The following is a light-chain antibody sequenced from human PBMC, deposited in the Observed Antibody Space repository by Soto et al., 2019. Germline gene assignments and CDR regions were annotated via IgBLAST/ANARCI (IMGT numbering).Light chain of an antibody. V-gene: IGLV2-14*01. Sequence: TQPDSVSGSPGQSITIPCTGTNSDVGAYNYVSWYQHHPGKAPKLMIYEVFIRPSGVSSRFSGSKSGSTASLTISGLQAEDEADYYCSSYTTTNTLYVFGTGTKVTVL. J-gene: IGLJ1*01. CDR2: EVF. CDR3: SSYTTTNTLYV. CDR1: NSDVGAYNY.